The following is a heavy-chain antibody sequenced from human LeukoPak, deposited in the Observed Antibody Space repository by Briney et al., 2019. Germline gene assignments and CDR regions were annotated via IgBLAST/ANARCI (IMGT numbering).Heavy chain of an antibody. CDR3: ARRRSDSSGYDRGAFDI. CDR2: IYPGDSDT. J-gene: IGHJ3*02. V-gene: IGHV5-51*01. CDR1: GYSFTSYW. D-gene: IGHD3-22*01. Sequence: GESLKISCKGSGYSFTSYWIGWVRQMPGKGLEWMGIIYPGDSDTRYSPSFQGQVTISADKSISTAYLQWSSLKASDTAMYYCARRRSDSSGYDRGAFDIWGQGTMVTVSS.